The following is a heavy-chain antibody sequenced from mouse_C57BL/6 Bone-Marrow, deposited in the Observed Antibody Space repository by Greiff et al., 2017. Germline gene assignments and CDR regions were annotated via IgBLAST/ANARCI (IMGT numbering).Heavy chain of an antibody. Sequence: EVQLVESGPGLVKPSQSLSLTCSVTGYSITSGYYWNWIRQFSGNKLEWMGYISYDGSNNYNPSLKNRISITRDTSKNQFFLKLNSVTTEDTATYYCARDLFWGQGTLVTVSA. CDR3: ARDLF. J-gene: IGHJ3*01. V-gene: IGHV3-6*01. CDR2: ISYDGSN. CDR1: GYSITSGYY.